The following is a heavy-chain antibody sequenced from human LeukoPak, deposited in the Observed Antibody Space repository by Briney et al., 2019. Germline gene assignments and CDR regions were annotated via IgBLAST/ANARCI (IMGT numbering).Heavy chain of an antibody. J-gene: IGHJ3*02. D-gene: IGHD2-15*01. Sequence: GGSLRLSCAASGFTFSSYWMSWVRQAPGKGLEWVANIKQDGSEKYYVDSVKGRFTISRDNAKNSLYLQMNSLRAEDTAVYYCAREVVVAATHHDAFDIWSQGTMVTVSS. CDR3: AREVVVAATHHDAFDI. CDR1: GFTFSSYW. CDR2: IKQDGSEK. V-gene: IGHV3-7*01.